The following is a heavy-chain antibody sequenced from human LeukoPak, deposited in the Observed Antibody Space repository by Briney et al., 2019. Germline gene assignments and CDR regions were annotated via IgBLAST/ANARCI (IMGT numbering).Heavy chain of an antibody. CDR2: MNPNSGDT. Sequence: EASVKVSCKASGYTFTSYDINWVRQATGQGLEWMGWMNPNSGDTGYAQKFQGRVTMTRNTSISTAYMELSSLRSEDTAVYYCARRSPDDSPLRYFDWLSNHYYYYGMDVWGQGTTVTVSS. V-gene: IGHV1-8*01. CDR1: GYTFTSYD. CDR3: ARRSPDDSPLRYFDWLSNHYYYYGMDV. J-gene: IGHJ6*02. D-gene: IGHD3-9*01.